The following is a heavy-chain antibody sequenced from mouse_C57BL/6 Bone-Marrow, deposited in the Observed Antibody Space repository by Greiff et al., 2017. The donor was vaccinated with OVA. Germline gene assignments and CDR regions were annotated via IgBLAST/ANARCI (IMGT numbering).Heavy chain of an antibody. CDR1: GYSITSGYY. J-gene: IGHJ3*01. D-gene: IGHD2-4*01. Sequence: EVQLVESGPGLVKPSQSLSLTCSVTGYSITSGYYWNWIRQFPGNKLEWMGYISYDGSNNYNPSLKNRISITRDTSKNQFFLQLNSVTTEDTATYYCASLYDYPAWCAYWGQGTLVTVSA. CDR3: ASLYDYPAWCAY. V-gene: IGHV3-6*01. CDR2: ISYDGSN.